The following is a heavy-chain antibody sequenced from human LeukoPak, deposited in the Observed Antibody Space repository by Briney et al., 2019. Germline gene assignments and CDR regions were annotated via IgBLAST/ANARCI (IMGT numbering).Heavy chain of an antibody. J-gene: IGHJ5*02. Sequence: GASLRLSCAASGFTFSSYAMSWVRQAPGKGLEWVSAISGSGSSTYYADSVKGRFTISRANTKNTLYLQMNSLRAEDTAVYYCAKVPTRYYYDSSGFNWFDPWGQGTLVTVSS. CDR2: ISGSGSST. CDR3: AKVPTRYYYDSSGFNWFDP. V-gene: IGHV3-23*01. D-gene: IGHD3-22*01. CDR1: GFTFSSYA.